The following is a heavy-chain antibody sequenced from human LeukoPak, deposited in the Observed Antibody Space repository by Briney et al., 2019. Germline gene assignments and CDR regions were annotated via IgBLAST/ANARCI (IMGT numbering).Heavy chain of an antibody. CDR3: AKDGVGTSTADF. D-gene: IGHD1-26*01. Sequence: GGSLRLSCAASGFSFNSYGMHWVRQAPGKGLEWVTFIRYAGSDKYYADSVKGRFTISRDNSKNMLYLEVNSLRPEDTAVYYCAKDGVGTSTADFWGQGTLVTVSS. V-gene: IGHV3-30*02. CDR1: GFSFNSYG. J-gene: IGHJ4*02. CDR2: IRYAGSDK.